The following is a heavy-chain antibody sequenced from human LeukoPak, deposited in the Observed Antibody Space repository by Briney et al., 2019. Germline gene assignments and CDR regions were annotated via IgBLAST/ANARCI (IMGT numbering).Heavy chain of an antibody. Sequence: PGGSLRLSCAASGFTFSSYSMNWVRQAPGKGLEWVSYISSSSSTIYYADSVKGRFTISRDNAKNSLYLQMNSLRAEDTAVYYCAREWGYYFDYWGQGTLVTVSS. CDR1: GFTFSSYS. J-gene: IGHJ4*02. CDR3: AREWGYYFDY. V-gene: IGHV3-48*01. CDR2: ISSSSSTI. D-gene: IGHD3-16*01.